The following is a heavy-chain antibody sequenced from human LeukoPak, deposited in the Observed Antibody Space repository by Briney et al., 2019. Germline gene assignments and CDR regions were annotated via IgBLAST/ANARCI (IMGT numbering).Heavy chain of an antibody. Sequence: RASVKVSCKASGYTFTGYYMHWVRQAPGQGLEWMGWINPNSGGTNYAQKFQGWVTMTRDTSISTAYMELSRLRSDDTAVYYCARRDLGSSGLLDAFDIWGQGTMVTVSS. CDR2: INPNSGGT. V-gene: IGHV1-2*04. D-gene: IGHD6-6*01. J-gene: IGHJ3*02. CDR3: ARRDLGSSGLLDAFDI. CDR1: GYTFTGYY.